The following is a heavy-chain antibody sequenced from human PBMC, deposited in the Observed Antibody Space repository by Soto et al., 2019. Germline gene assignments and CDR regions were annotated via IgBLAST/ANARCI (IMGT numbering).Heavy chain of an antibody. CDR1: GYTFTSYD. V-gene: IGHV1-8*01. CDR2: MNPHSGNT. J-gene: IGHJ6*02. CDR3: AGGSGSYVGPYYYYGMDV. D-gene: IGHD3-10*01. Sequence: QVQLVQSGAEVKKPGASVKVSCKASGYTFTSYDITWVRQATGQGLEWMGWMNPHSGNTGYAQKFQGRVTMTRNTSISTAYMELSSLRSEDTAVYYCAGGSGSYVGPYYYYGMDVWGQGTTVTVSS.